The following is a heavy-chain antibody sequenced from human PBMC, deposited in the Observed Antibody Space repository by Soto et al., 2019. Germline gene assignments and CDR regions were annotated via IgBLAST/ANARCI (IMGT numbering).Heavy chain of an antibody. CDR3: ARAYSGRLPRRADYYYAMDV. D-gene: IGHD2-15*01. Sequence: LRLSCAASGFTLSAYDMHWVRQAEGKGLEWVSALGAADDPYYLVSVKGRFTISRENAKNSLYLQMNNLRAGDTAVYYCARAYSGRLPRRADYYYAMDVWGQGTTVTVSS. J-gene: IGHJ6*02. V-gene: IGHV3-13*05. CDR1: GFTLSAYD. CDR2: LGAADDP.